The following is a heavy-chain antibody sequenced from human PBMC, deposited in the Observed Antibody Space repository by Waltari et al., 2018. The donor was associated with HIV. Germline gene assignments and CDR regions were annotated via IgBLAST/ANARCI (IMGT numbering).Heavy chain of an antibody. Sequence: EVQLVESGGGLVKPGGSLRLSCAASGFTFSSYSMNWVRQAPGKGLGGVSSISSSSSYIYYADSVKGRFTISRDNAKNALYLQMNGLRAEDTAVYYCARGDYRVVYFDYWGQGTLVTVSS. CDR1: GFTFSSYS. V-gene: IGHV3-21*01. CDR2: ISSSSSYI. CDR3: ARGDYRVVYFDY. J-gene: IGHJ4*02. D-gene: IGHD4-17*01.